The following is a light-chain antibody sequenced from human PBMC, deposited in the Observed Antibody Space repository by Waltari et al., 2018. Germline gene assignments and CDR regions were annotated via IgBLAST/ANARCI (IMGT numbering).Light chain of an antibody. J-gene: IGKJ3*01. V-gene: IGKV3-11*01. CDR2: GAS. CDR1: QSVSTY. CDR3: QQRSNWPPEFT. Sequence: EIVLTQSPGTLSLSPGARATLSCTASQSVSTYLAWYQQKPGQAPRLLIYGASNRATGIPARFSGSGSGTDFTLTSNSLEPEDFAVYYCQQRSNWPPEFTFGPGTKGDIK.